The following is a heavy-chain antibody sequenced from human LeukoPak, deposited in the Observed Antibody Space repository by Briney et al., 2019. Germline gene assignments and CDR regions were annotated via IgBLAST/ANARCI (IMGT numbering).Heavy chain of an antibody. V-gene: IGHV4-4*07. J-gene: IGHJ6*03. Sequence: SETLSLTCTVSGGSISSYYWSWIRQPAGKGLEWIGRIYTSGSTNYNPSLKSRVTMSVDTSKNQFSLKLSSVTAADTAVYYCARDLSDTSGYSYYYYYYMDVWGKGTTVTISS. CDR3: ARDLSDTSGYSYYYYYYMDV. D-gene: IGHD3-22*01. CDR2: IYTSGST. CDR1: GGSISSYY.